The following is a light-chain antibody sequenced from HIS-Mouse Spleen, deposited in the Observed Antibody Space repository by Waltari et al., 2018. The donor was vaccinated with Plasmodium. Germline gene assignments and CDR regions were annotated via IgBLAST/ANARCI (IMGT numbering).Light chain of an antibody. CDR2: EDS. CDR1: ALPKIY. J-gene: IGLJ3*02. V-gene: IGLV3-10*01. CDR3: YSTDSSGNHRV. Sequence: SYELTQPPSVSVSPGQTARITCSGDALPKIYAYWYQRKSGQAPVLVLDEDSKRPSGIPERFSGSSSGTMATLTISGAQVEDEADYYGYSTDSSGNHRVFGGGTKLTVL.